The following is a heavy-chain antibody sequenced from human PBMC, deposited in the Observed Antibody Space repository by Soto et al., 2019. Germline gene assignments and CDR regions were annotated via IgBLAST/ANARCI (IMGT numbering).Heavy chain of an antibody. J-gene: IGHJ4*02. CDR3: ARAYSLYYYDSSGYYGLGY. CDR2: ISYDGSNK. D-gene: IGHD3-22*01. Sequence: GGSLRLSCAASGFTFSSYAMHWVRQAPGKGLEWVAVISYDGSNKYYADSVKGRFTISRDNSKNTLYLQMNSLRAEDTAVYYCARAYSLYYYDSSGYYGLGYWGQGTLVTVS. V-gene: IGHV3-30-3*01. CDR1: GFTFSSYA.